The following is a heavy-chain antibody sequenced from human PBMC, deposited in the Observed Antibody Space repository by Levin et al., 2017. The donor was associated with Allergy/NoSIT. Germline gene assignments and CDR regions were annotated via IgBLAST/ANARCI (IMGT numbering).Heavy chain of an antibody. CDR1: GFTVSNNY. V-gene: IGHV3-53*01. CDR2: IYGDGST. CDR3: ARGRGGYGDYPD. J-gene: IGHJ4*02. Sequence: PGGSLRLSCAVSGFTVSNNYLSWVRQAPGKGLEWAAVIYGDGSTRYADSVRGRFTISRDTSKNTVYFQMNSLRAEDTAIYYCARGRGGYGDYPDWGQGTLVTVSS. D-gene: IGHD4-17*01.